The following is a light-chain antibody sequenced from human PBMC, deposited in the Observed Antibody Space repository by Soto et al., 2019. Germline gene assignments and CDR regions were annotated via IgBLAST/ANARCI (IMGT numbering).Light chain of an antibody. CDR1: SSDVGGYNY. CDR3: SSFTTSRFYV. J-gene: IGLJ1*01. V-gene: IGLV2-14*01. Sequence: QSALTQPASVSGSPGQSITISCTGTSSDVGGYNYVSWYQQLPGKAPKLMIYDVSDRPSGVSNRFSGSKSGNTASLTISGLQAEDEADYYCSSFTTSRFYVFGPGTKVTVL. CDR2: DVS.